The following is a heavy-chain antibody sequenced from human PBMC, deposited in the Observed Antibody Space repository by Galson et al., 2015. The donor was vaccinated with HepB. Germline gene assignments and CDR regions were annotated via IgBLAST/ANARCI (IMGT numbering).Heavy chain of an antibody. D-gene: IGHD4-11*01. CDR1: GFTFSTYG. CDR3: AKDPAVTTDYYYYMDV. V-gene: IGHV3-30*18. CDR2: ISHDGSNK. J-gene: IGHJ6*03. Sequence: SLRLSCAASGFTFSTYGMHWVRQAPGKGLEWVAVISHDGSNKYYADSVKGRFTISRDKSKNTLYLQMSSLRAEDTAVYYCAKDPAVTTDYYYYMDVWGKGTTVTVSS.